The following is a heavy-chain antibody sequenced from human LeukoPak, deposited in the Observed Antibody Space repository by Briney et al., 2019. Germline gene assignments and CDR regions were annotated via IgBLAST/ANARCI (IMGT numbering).Heavy chain of an antibody. Sequence: GESLKISCKGSGYSFTSYWIGWVRQMPGKGLEWMGIYPGDSDSRYSPSFQGQVTISADKSISTTYLQWSSLKASDTAMYYCARSWVAGYGTVLDYWGQGTLVTVSS. D-gene: IGHD6-19*01. CDR2: YPGDSDS. J-gene: IGHJ4*02. CDR1: GYSFTSYW. CDR3: ARSWVAGYGTVLDY. V-gene: IGHV5-51*01.